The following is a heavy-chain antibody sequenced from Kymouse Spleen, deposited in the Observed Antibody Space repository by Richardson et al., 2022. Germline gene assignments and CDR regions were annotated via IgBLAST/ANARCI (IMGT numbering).Heavy chain of an antibody. CDR2: IWYDGSNK. Sequence: QVQLVESGGGVVQPGRSLRLSCAASGFTFSSYGMHWVRQAPGKGLEWVAVIWYDGSNKYYADSVKGRFTISRDNSKNTLYLQMNSLRAEDTAVYYCARPLYNWNPGMDVWGQGTTVTVSS. J-gene: IGHJ6*02. V-gene: IGHV3-33*01. CDR1: GFTFSSYG. CDR3: ARPLYNWNPGMDV. D-gene: IGHD1-20*01,IGHD1-7*01.